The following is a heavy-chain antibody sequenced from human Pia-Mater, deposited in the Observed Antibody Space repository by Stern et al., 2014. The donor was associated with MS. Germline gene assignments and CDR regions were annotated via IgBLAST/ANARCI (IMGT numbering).Heavy chain of an antibody. J-gene: IGHJ4*02. V-gene: IGHV7-4-1*02. CDR2: INTNTGNS. D-gene: IGHD5-18*01. CDR1: GDTLTNYP. Sequence: QVQLVQSGSELKEPGASVKVSCKASGDTLTNYPMNWVRQAPGQGLEWMGWINTNTGNSTYAQGFTGRFVFSLDTSVSTAYLHISSLKAEDTAVYYCARDFVDTAMITRSDYLDSWGQGTLVTVSS. CDR3: ARDFVDTAMITRSDYLDS.